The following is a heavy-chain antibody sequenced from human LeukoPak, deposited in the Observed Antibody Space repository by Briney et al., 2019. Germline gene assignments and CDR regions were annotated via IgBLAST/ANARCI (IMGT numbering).Heavy chain of an antibody. Sequence: GGSLRLSCAASGFTFSSYSMNWVPQAPGKGLEWVSSITGDSKYIYYAESVSGRFTISRDNAKNSLYLQMNSLRAEDTAVYYCARDFDYGDYWGQGTMVTVSS. CDR2: ITGDSKYI. V-gene: IGHV3-21*01. J-gene: IGHJ4*02. CDR1: GFTFSSYS. CDR3: ARDFDYGDY.